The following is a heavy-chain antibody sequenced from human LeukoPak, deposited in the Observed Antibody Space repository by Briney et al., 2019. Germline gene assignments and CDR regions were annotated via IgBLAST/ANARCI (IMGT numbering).Heavy chain of an antibody. CDR2: ISYDGSNK. J-gene: IGHJ4*02. V-gene: IGHV3-30*03. D-gene: IGHD3-10*01. CDR1: GFTFSSYG. CDR3: ARDVDYYGSGSIFDY. Sequence: GRSLRLSCAASGFTFSSYGMHWVRQAPGKGLEWVAVISYDGSNKYYADSVKGRFTISRDNAKNSLYLQMNSLRAEDTAVYYCARDVDYYGSGSIFDYWGQGTLVTVSS.